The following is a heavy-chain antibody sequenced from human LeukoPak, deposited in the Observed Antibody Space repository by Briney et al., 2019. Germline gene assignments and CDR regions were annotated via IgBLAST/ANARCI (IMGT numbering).Heavy chain of an antibody. CDR2: IYYSGST. J-gene: IGHJ4*02. CDR3: ARLPLGSGSFSYFDY. V-gene: IGHV4-39*01. CDR1: GGSISSSSYY. D-gene: IGHD3-3*01. Sequence: TSETLSLTCTVSGGSISSSSYYWGWIRQPPGKGLEWIGSIYYSGSTYYNPSLKSRVTISVDTSKNQFSLKLSSVTAADTAVYYCARLPLGSGSFSYFDYWGQGTLVTVSS.